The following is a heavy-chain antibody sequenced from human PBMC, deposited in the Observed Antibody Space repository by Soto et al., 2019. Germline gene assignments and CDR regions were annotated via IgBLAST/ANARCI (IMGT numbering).Heavy chain of an antibody. Sequence: EVQLVESGGGLVQPGGSLRLSCTASGFAVTSSSMGWVRRAPGKGLPWVSSIYSGRGTYYAHSVRGRFTSTTDNSMHTLYLQMNSLRVDDTAMYYCERNVGSYWYFDLWGRGTLVTVSS. CDR2: IYSGRGT. CDR3: ERNVGSYWYFDL. J-gene: IGHJ2*01. V-gene: IGHV3-66*01. D-gene: IGHD1-1*01. CDR1: GFAVTSSS.